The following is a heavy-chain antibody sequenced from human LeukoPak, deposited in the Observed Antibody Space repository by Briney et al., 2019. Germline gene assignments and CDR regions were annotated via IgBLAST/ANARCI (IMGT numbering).Heavy chain of an antibody. CDR2: IKRKSDGGTT. CDR3: TTGQNQLLYYYGMDV. CDR1: GFTFSNAW. Sequence: PGGSLRLSCAASGFTFSNAWMSWVRQAPGKGLEWVGRIKRKSDGGTTDYAAPVKGRFTISRDDSKKKLYLQMNSLKTEDTAVYYCTTGQNQLLYYYGMDVWGQGTTVTVSS. D-gene: IGHD2-2*01. V-gene: IGHV3-15*01. J-gene: IGHJ6*02.